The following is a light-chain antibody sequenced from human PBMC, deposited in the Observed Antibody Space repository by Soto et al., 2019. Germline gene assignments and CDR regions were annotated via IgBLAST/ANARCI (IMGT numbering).Light chain of an antibody. Sequence: QSVLTQPASVSGSPGQSITISCTGTSSDVGSYNLVSWYQQYPGKAPKLMIYEGSKRPSGVSNRFSGSKSGNTASLTISGVQAEDEADYYCCSYAGSSTVVFGGGTKLTVL. V-gene: IGLV2-23*01. J-gene: IGLJ2*01. CDR3: CSYAGSSTVV. CDR1: SSDVGSYNL. CDR2: EGS.